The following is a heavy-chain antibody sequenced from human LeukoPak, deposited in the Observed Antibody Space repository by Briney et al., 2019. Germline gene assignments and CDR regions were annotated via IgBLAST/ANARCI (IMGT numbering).Heavy chain of an antibody. CDR3: ARDRAAAPRGYFDY. CDR2: ISYDGSNI. Sequence: GGSLRLSCEASGFTFSHYAMHWVRQSPGKGLEWVALISYDGSNIQYADSVKGRFTISRDNSKNTLYLQMNTLRTEDTALYYCARDRAAAPRGYFDYWGQGTLVTVSS. D-gene: IGHD2-2*01. V-gene: IGHV3-30-3*01. CDR1: GFTFSHYA. J-gene: IGHJ4*02.